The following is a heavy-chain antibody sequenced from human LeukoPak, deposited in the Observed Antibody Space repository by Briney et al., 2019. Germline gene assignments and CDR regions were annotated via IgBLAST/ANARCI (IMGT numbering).Heavy chain of an antibody. Sequence: SGGSLRLSCAASGFTFSSYAMSWVRQAPGKGLEWVAVIWYDGSNKYYADSVKGRFTISRDNSKNTLYLQMNSLRAEDTAVYYCARDPSRPSYYYDSSGYTFDYWGQGTLVTVSS. J-gene: IGHJ4*02. D-gene: IGHD3-22*01. CDR1: GFTFSSYA. CDR2: IWYDGSNK. V-gene: IGHV3-33*08. CDR3: ARDPSRPSYYYDSSGYTFDY.